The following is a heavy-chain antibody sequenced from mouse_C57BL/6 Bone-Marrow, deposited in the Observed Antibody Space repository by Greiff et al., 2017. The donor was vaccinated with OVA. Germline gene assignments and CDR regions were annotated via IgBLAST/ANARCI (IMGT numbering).Heavy chain of an antibody. V-gene: IGHV14-4*01. CDR3: TTGYSNYSYYFDY. CDR1: GFTIKDDY. CDR2: LDPENGAT. Sequence: ELKLMESGAELVRPGASVKLSCTASGFTIKDDYMHWVKQRPEQGLEWIGWLDPENGATEYASTFQGKATITADTSSNTACLQLSSLTSEDTAVYYCTTGYSNYSYYFDYWGQGTTLTVSS. D-gene: IGHD2-5*01. J-gene: IGHJ2*01.